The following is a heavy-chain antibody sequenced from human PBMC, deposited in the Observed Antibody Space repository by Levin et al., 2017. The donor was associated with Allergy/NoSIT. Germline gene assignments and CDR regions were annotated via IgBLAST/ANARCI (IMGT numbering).Heavy chain of an antibody. CDR2: IFSNDEK. CDR1: GFSLSNARMG. Sequence: SGPTLVKPTETLTLTCTVSGFSLSNARMGVSWIRQPPGKALEWLAHIFSNDEKSYSTSLKSRLTISKDTSKSQVVLTMTNMDPVDTATYYCARIPSSIAVRWEDWYFDLWGRGTLVTVSS. D-gene: IGHD6-6*01. J-gene: IGHJ2*01. CDR3: ARIPSSIAVRWEDWYFDL. V-gene: IGHV2-26*01.